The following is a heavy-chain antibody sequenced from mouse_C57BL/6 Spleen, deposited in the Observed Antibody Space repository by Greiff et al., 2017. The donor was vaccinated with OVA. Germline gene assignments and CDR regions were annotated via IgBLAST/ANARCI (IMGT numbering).Heavy chain of an antibody. CDR1: GFTFSDYY. CDR2: ISNGGGST. J-gene: IGHJ3*01. V-gene: IGHV5-12*01. CDR3: ARPPYYYGSSYDWFAY. D-gene: IGHD1-1*01. Sequence: EVKLVESGGGLVQPGGSLKLSCAASGFTFSDYYMYWVRQTPEKRLEWVAYISNGGGSTYYPDTVKGRFTISRDNAKNTLYLQMSRLKSEDTAMYYCARPPYYYGSSYDWFAYWGQGTLVTVSA.